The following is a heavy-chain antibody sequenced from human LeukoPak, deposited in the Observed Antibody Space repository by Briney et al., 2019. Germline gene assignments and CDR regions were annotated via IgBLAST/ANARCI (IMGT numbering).Heavy chain of an antibody. D-gene: IGHD3-10*01. CDR1: GGSISSYY. CDR3: ARQDFGSGILPGY. J-gene: IGHJ4*02. V-gene: IGHV4-4*07. Sequence: PSETLSLTCTVSGGSISSYYWSWIRQPAGKGLEWIGRIYTSGSTYYNPSLKSRVTISIDTSKSHFSLKLSSVTAADMAVYYCARQDFGSGILPGYWGQGTLVTVSS. CDR2: IYTSGST.